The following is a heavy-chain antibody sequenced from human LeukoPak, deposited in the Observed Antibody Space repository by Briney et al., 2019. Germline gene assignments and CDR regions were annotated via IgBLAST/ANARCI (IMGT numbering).Heavy chain of an antibody. V-gene: IGHV1-69*04. CDR3: ARDLEGYCSSTSCYRDYYYYYMDV. D-gene: IGHD2-2*01. J-gene: IGHJ6*03. CDR1: GGTFSSYT. Sequence: SVKVSCKASGGTFSSYTISWVRQAPGQGLEWMGRIIPILGIANCAQKFQGRVTITADKSTSTAYMELSSLRSEDTAVYYCARDLEGYCSSTSCYRDYYYYYMDVWGKGTTVTVSS. CDR2: IIPILGIA.